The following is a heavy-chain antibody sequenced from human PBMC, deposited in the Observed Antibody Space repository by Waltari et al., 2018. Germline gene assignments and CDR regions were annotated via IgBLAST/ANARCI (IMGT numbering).Heavy chain of an antibody. Sequence: EVQLVESGGGLVKPGGSLRLSCAASGFTFSSYSMTWVRQATGKGLEWVSSISSSSSYIYYADSVKGRFTISRDNAKNSLYLQMNSLRAEDTAVYYCARSPGVPAAMDYWGQGTLVTVSS. CDR3: ARSPGVPAAMDY. V-gene: IGHV3-21*01. D-gene: IGHD2-2*01. CDR2: ISSSSSYI. J-gene: IGHJ4*02. CDR1: GFTFSSYS.